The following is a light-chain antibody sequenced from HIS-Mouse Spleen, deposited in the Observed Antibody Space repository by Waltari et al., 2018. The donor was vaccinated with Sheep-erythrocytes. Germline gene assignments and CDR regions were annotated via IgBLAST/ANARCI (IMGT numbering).Light chain of an antibody. CDR1: QSISSW. V-gene: IGKV1-5*03. CDR3: QQYNSYPLT. CDR2: KAS. J-gene: IGKJ4*01. Sequence: DIQMTQSPSTLSASVGDRVTITCRASQSISSWVAWYQRKPGKAPKLLIYKASSLESGVPSRFSGNGSGTEFTLTISSLQPDDFATYYCQQYNSYPLTFGGGTKVEIK.